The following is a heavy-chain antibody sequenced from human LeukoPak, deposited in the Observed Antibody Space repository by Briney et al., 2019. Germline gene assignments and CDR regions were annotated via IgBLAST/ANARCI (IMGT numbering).Heavy chain of an antibody. J-gene: IGHJ6*02. D-gene: IGHD3-22*01. V-gene: IGHV5-51*01. Sequence: GESLKISCKGSGYSFTSYWIGWVRQMPGKGLEWMRIIYPGGSDTRYSPSFQGQVTISADKSISTAYLKWSSLKASDTAMYYCASSYDSSGYYDYYGMDVWGQGTTVTVSS. CDR2: IYPGGSDT. CDR1: GYSFTSYW. CDR3: ASSYDSSGYYDYYGMDV.